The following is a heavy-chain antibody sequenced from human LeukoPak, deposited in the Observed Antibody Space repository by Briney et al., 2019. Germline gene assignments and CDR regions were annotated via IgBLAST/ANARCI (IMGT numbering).Heavy chain of an antibody. Sequence: GASVKVSCKASGYTFVSYGIIWVRQAPGQGLEWMGWISAYNGNTNYAQKVQGRVTMTTDTATSTAYMELRSLRSDGTAVYYCARGELNVELAYYFYYYMDVWGKGTTVTVSS. J-gene: IGHJ6*03. CDR3: ARGELNVELAYYFYYYMDV. V-gene: IGHV1-18*01. CDR2: ISAYNGNT. CDR1: GYTFVSYG. D-gene: IGHD5-24*01.